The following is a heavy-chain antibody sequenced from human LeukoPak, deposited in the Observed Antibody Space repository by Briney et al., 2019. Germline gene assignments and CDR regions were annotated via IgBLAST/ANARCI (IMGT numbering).Heavy chain of an antibody. CDR2: INSDGSST. CDR1: GFTFSSYW. CDR3: ARAGPGSGFDY. V-gene: IGHV3-74*01. D-gene: IGHD1-1*01. J-gene: IGHJ4*02. Sequence: GGSLRLSCAASGFTFSSYWMHWVRQAPGKGLVWVSRINSDGSSTSYADSVKGRFTTSRDNAKNTLYLQMNSLRAEDTAVYYCARAGPGSGFDYWGQGTLVTVSS.